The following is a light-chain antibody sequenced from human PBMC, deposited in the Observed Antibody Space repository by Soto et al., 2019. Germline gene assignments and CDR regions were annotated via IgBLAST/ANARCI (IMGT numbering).Light chain of an antibody. V-gene: IGLV1-47*01. CDR2: GND. CDR3: ATWDDSLSGYV. J-gene: IGLJ1*01. CDR1: SSNVGSNY. Sequence: VLTQPPSASGTPGQRVTISCSGSSSNVGSNYLYWYQQLPGAAPTLVMYGNDQRPSGVPDRFSGSRSGTSASLAIIGLRSEDEADYYCATWDDSLSGYVFGTGTKVTVL.